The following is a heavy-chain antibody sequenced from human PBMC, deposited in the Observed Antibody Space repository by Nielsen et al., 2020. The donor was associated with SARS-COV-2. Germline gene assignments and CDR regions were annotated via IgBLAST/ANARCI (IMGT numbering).Heavy chain of an antibody. V-gene: IGHV3-30*03. CDR2: ISYDGSDK. Sequence: GESLKISCAASGFTFSRSGMHWVRQTPGRGLEWVAYISYDGSDKYYEDSLKGRFTISRDNAKNSLYLQMNSLRVEDTALYYCARDGKDSKRWHQRVDYCGQGTMVTVSS. CDR3: ARDGKDSKRWHQRVDY. CDR1: GFTFSRSG. D-gene: IGHD2-15*01. J-gene: IGHJ4*02.